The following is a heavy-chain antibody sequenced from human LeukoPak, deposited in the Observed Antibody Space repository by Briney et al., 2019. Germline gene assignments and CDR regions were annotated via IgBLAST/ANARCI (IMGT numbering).Heavy chain of an antibody. J-gene: IGHJ5*02. CDR3: ARDDCSSTTCPGRWFDP. D-gene: IGHD2-2*01. V-gene: IGHV4-59*12. Sequence: PSETLSLTCTVSGGSITSYYYTWIRQPPGKGLEWIGYIYYSGNTNYNPSLKSRVTISLDKSKNQFSLKLSSVTAADTAMYYCARDDCSSTTCPGRWFDPWGQGTLVTVSS. CDR1: GGSITSYY. CDR2: IYYSGNT.